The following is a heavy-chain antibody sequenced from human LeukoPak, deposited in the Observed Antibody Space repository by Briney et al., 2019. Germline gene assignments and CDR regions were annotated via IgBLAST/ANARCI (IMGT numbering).Heavy chain of an antibody. CDR3: ARGDYGDRDLDY. J-gene: IGHJ4*02. V-gene: IGHV3-48*02. Sequence: GGSLRLSCVVSGFTFNRCWMNWVRQAPGKGLEWVSYISSRSSSIYYADSVKGRFTLSRDNAKNSLYLQMNSLRDEDTAVYYCARGDYGDRDLDYWGQGTLVTVSS. CDR1: GFTFNRCW. D-gene: IGHD4-17*01. CDR2: ISSRSSSI.